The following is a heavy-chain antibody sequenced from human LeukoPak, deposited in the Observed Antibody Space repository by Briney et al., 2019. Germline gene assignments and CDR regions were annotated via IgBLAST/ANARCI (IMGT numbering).Heavy chain of an antibody. Sequence: GGSLRLSCAASGFTFSHYTMNWVRQAPGKGLEWVSYISSSSSTIYYADSVKGRFTISRDNAKNSLYLQMNSLRAEDTAVYYCARNQNNWNDGRYYYYMDVWGKGATVTVSS. CDR2: ISSSSSTI. CDR3: ARNQNNWNDGRYYYYMDV. CDR1: GFTFSHYT. D-gene: IGHD1-20*01. V-gene: IGHV3-48*01. J-gene: IGHJ6*03.